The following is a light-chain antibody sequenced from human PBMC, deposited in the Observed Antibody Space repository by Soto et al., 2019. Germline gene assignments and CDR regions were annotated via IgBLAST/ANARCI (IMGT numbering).Light chain of an antibody. CDR3: SSYTSTSAWV. V-gene: IGLV2-14*01. CDR2: EVS. J-gene: IGLJ3*02. Sequence: QSVLTQPASVSGSPGQSITISCTGTSSDVGAYNSVSWYQQHPGKAPQLMIYEVSNRPSGVSNRFSGSKSGNTASLTISGLQAEDETDYYCSSYTSTSAWVFGGGTKRTVL. CDR1: SSDVGAYNS.